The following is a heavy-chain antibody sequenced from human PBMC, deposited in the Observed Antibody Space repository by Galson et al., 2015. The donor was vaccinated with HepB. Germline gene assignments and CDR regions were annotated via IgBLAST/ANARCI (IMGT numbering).Heavy chain of an antibody. CDR1: GFTFSNYA. Sequence: SLRLSCAASGFTFSNYAMSWVRQAPGKGLEWVSSINHRGGETYYADSVYGLFNIFRDNSSNTVYLQMNSLRAEDTAIYFCAKDLVVWFKYYFDSWGQGTLVTVSS. D-gene: IGHD3-9*01. V-gene: IGHV3-23*01. CDR3: AKDLVVWFKYYFDS. J-gene: IGHJ4*02. CDR2: INHRGGET.